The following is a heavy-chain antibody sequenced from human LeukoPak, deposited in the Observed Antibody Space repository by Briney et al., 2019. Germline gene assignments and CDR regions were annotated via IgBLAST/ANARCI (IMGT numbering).Heavy chain of an antibody. J-gene: IGHJ4*02. D-gene: IGHD6-19*01. CDR2: ISGSGGST. Sequence: GGSLRLSCAASGFTFSSYAMHWVRQAPGKGLEWVSAISGSGGSTYYADSVKGRFTISRDNSKNTLYLQMNSLRAEDTAVYYCAKGDSSGWYYFDYWGQGTLVTVSS. V-gene: IGHV3-23*01. CDR3: AKGDSSGWYYFDY. CDR1: GFTFSSYA.